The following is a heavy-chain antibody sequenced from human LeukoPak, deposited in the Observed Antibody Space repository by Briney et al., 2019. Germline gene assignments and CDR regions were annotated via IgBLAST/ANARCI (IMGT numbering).Heavy chain of an antibody. CDR2: INPNSGGT. CDR3: ARDSRSGGSYYEFDY. CDR1: GYTFTGYY. Sequence: ASVKVSCKASGYTFTGYYMHWVRQPPGQGLNWMGWINPNSGGTNYAQKFQGRVTMTRDTSISTAYMELSRLRSDDTAVYYCARDSRSGGSYYEFDYWGQGTLVTVSS. J-gene: IGHJ4*02. V-gene: IGHV1-2*02. D-gene: IGHD1-26*01.